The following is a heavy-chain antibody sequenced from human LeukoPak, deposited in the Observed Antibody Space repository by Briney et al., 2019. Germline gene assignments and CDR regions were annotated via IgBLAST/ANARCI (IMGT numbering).Heavy chain of an antibody. CDR2: LSFDGSVE. CDR3: AKDLGLGVVAGGPGAIDH. D-gene: IGHD3-16*01. Sequence: GKALRLSCAASGFIFSNCAMHWVRQAPGKGLEWVATLSFDGSVEYYADSVKGRCTISRDNSKDTLSLQMNTLRIDDTALYYCAKDLGLGVVAGGPGAIDHWGQGTLVTVSS. V-gene: IGHV3-30*18. CDR1: GFIFSNCA. J-gene: IGHJ4*02.